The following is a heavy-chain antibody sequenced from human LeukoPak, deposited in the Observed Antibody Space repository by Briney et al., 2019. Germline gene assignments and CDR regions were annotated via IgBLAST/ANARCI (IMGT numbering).Heavy chain of an antibody. CDR1: AGSISNSF. V-gene: IGHV4-59*01. CDR2: IYYSGGT. J-gene: IGHJ3*01. D-gene: IGHD2-15*01. Sequence: SETLSLTCTVSAGSISNSFRTWFRQPPGKGLEFIGYIYYSGGTNYNPSLKSRVTMSVDMSKNQFSLTLSSLTPADPAVYYCARVSSLAASDVWGQGTMVTVSS. CDR3: ARVSSLAASDV.